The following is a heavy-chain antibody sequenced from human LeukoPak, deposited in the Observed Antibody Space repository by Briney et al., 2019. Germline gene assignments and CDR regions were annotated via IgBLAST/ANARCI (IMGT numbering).Heavy chain of an antibody. CDR3: AADITSSNFQH. Sequence: QAGGSLRLSCAASGFTVSSNYMSWVRQAPGKGLEWVSVIYSGGSTYYADSVKGRFTISRDDSKNTLYLQMNSLRAEDTAVYYCAADITSSNFQHWGQGTLVTVSS. CDR1: GFTVSSNY. V-gene: IGHV3-53*01. CDR2: IYSGGST. D-gene: IGHD1-14*01. J-gene: IGHJ1*01.